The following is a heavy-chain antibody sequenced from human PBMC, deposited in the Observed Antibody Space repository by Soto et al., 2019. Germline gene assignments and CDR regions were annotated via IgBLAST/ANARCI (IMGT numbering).Heavy chain of an antibody. J-gene: IGHJ6*04. CDR3: ARSVPHYDIWTGYYQYYYYGMEV. D-gene: IGHD3-9*01. CDR2: MNYSGST. CDR1: GGSISSSSYY. V-gene: IGHV4-39*01. Sequence: SETLSRTCTVSGGSISSSSYYWGWIRQAPGKGLKLLGCMNYSGSTYYNPSLKSRVSLYVEQSTNQFSLKLIHVTDGDTAVYYCARSVPHYDIWTGYYQYYYYGMEVWGNGSMITVPS.